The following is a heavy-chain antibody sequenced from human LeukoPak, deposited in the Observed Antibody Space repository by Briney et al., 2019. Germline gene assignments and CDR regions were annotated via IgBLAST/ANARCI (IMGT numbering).Heavy chain of an antibody. V-gene: IGHV3-23*01. Sequence: PGGSLRLSCAASGFTFSSYAMSWVRQAPGKGLEWVSAISGSGGSTYYADSVKGRFTISRDNSKNTLYLQMNSLRAEDTAVYYCAKVDSLQWLPSYFDYWAREPWSPSPQ. J-gene: IGHJ4*02. CDR2: ISGSGGST. CDR1: GFTFSSYA. D-gene: IGHD6-19*01. CDR3: AKVDSLQWLPSYFDY.